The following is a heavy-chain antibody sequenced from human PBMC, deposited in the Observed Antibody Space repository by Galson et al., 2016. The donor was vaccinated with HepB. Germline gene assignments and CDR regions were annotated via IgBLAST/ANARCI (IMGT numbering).Heavy chain of an antibody. CDR3: ARELDCGGNCHAGADFDY. J-gene: IGHJ4*02. Sequence: SETLSLTCDVSGGSISGYFWSWIRQPPGKGLEWIGASHYSGQTFHNPSIMSRITTSVDMSKNQFSLKLTSVTAADTAVYYCARELDCGGNCHAGADFDYWGQGTLVAVSS. V-gene: IGHV4-59*12. CDR1: GGSISGYF. D-gene: IGHD2-21*02. CDR2: SHYSGQT.